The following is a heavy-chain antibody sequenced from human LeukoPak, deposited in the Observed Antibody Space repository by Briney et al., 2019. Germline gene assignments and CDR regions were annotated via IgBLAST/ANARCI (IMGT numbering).Heavy chain of an antibody. Sequence: SETLSLTCTVAGGSVSSSSYYWGWIRQPPGMGLEWIGSIYYSGSTYYNPSLKSRVTISVDTSKNQFSLKLSSVTAADTAVYYCARLGGEMATAFDYWGQGTLVTVSS. V-gene: IGHV4-39*01. CDR3: ARLGGEMATAFDY. CDR2: IYYSGST. D-gene: IGHD5-24*01. CDR1: GGSVSSSSYY. J-gene: IGHJ4*02.